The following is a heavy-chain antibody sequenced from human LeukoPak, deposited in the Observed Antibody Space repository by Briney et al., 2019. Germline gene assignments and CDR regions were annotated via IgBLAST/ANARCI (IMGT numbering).Heavy chain of an antibody. CDR2: ISWNSGSI. J-gene: IGHJ5*02. CDR3: ARHDWFDP. D-gene: IGHD3-3*01. V-gene: IGHV3-9*01. Sequence: PGRSLRLSCAASGFTFDDYAMHWVRQAPGKGLEWVSGISWNSGSIGYADSVKGRFTISRDTSKNTLYLQMNSLRAEDTAVYYCARHDWFDPWGQGTLVTVSS. CDR1: GFTFDDYA.